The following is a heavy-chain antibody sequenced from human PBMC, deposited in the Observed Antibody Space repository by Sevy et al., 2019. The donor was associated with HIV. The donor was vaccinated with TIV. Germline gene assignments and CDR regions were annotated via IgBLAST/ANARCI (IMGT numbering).Heavy chain of an antibody. CDR2: MRQDGSEK. Sequence: GGSLRLSCAASGFTFSSYWMTWVRQAPGKGLKWVANMRQDGSEKYYVDSVKGRFTISRDNAKNSLYLQMNSLRAEDTAVYYCARGIYGSGSRLGLGYWGQRTLVTVSS. V-gene: IGHV3-7*01. J-gene: IGHJ4*02. CDR1: GFTFSSYW. CDR3: ARGIYGSGSRLGLGY. D-gene: IGHD3-10*01.